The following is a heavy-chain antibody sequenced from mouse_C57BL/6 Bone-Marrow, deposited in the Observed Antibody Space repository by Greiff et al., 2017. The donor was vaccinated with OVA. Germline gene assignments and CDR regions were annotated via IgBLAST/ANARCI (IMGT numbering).Heavy chain of an antibody. CDR1: GYTFTSYW. V-gene: IGHV1-64*01. CDR2: IHPNSGST. CDR3: AKGYSNYPY. D-gene: IGHD2-5*01. J-gene: IGHJ2*01. Sequence: QVHVKQSGAELVKPGASVKLSCKASGYTFTSYWMHWVKQRPGQGLEWIGMIHPNSGSTNYNEKFKSKATLTVDKSSSTAYMQLSSLTSEDSAVYYCAKGYSNYPYWGQGTTLTVSS.